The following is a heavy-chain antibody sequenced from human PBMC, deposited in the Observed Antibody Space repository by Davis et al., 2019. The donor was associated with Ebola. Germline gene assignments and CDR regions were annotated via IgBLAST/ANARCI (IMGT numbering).Heavy chain of an antibody. V-gene: IGHV3-53*01. CDR2: IYSGGST. CDR1: GFTVSSNY. D-gene: IGHD4-11*01. Sequence: PGGSLRLSCAASGFTVSSNYMSWVRQAPGKGLEWVSVIYSGGSTYYADSVKGRFTISRDNSKNTLYLQMNSLRAEDTAVYYCAKGVTLGYYYYMDVWGKGTTVTVSS. J-gene: IGHJ6*03. CDR3: AKGVTLGYYYYMDV.